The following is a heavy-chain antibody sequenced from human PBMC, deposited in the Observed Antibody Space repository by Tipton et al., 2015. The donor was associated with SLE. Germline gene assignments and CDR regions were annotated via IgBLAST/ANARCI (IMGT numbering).Heavy chain of an antibody. CDR2: IKQDGSEK. V-gene: IGHV3-7*01. D-gene: IGHD6-19*01. Sequence: SLRLSCAASGLTFSSFWMTWVRQAPGKGLEWVANIKQDGSEKYYVDSVKGRFTISRDNAKNSLFLQMNSLRAEDTAVYYCARRGESSGLLYWGQGTLVTVSS. CDR3: ARRGESSGLLY. J-gene: IGHJ4*02. CDR1: GLTFSSFW.